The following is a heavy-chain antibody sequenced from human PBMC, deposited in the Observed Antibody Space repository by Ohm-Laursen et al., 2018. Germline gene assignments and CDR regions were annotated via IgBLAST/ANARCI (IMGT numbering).Heavy chain of an antibody. CDR1: GFTFNNNA. J-gene: IGHJ4*02. V-gene: IGHV3-23*01. CDR2: ISGSGDRT. CDR3: AKGGYYDSSGYYYLYYFDY. D-gene: IGHD3-22*01. Sequence: SLRLSCAASGFTFNNNAMGWVRQAPGKGLEWVSSISGSGDRTYYADSVKGRFTISRDNSKNTLYLQMNSLRAEDTAVYYCAKGGYYDSSGYYYLYYFDYWGQGTLVTVSS.